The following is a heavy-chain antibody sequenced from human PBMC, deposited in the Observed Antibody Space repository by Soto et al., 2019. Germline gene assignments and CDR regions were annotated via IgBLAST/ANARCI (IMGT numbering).Heavy chain of an antibody. D-gene: IGHD1-1*01. CDR1: GFTFSAYW. V-gene: IGHV3-74*01. Sequence: VGSLRLSCSVSGFTFSAYWMHWVRQVPGKGLTWVSRISDDGSTATYADSVKGRFVISRDNAKNSLYLEMNTLRAGDSGLYYCGRGPRVSSTGTGANRGRGTLVTVSS. J-gene: IGHJ4*02. CDR3: GRGPRVSSTGTGAN. CDR2: ISDDGSTA.